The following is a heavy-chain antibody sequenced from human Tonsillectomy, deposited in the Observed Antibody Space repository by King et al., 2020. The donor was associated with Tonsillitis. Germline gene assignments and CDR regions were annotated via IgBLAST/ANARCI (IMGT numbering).Heavy chain of an antibody. Sequence: VQLVESGGGLVQPGGSLRLPCAASGFIFSSYEMNWVRQAPGKGLEWVSYISRSGNTIYYADSVKGRFTISRDNAKNSLYLQMNSLRAEDTAVYYCARAIGGRPTTGYYYYMDVWGKGTTVTVSS. V-gene: IGHV3-48*03. CDR1: GFIFSSYE. J-gene: IGHJ6*03. CDR3: ARAIGGRPTTGYYYYMDV. CDR2: ISRSGNTI. D-gene: IGHD1-14*01.